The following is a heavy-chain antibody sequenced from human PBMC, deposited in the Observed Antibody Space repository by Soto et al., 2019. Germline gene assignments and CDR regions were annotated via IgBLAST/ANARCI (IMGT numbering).Heavy chain of an antibody. D-gene: IGHD3-22*01. CDR1: GYSFTSYW. V-gene: IGHV5-51*01. J-gene: IGHJ6*01. CDR3: ARTYYYDSSGYYYYHYGMNV. CDR2: IYPGDSDT. Sequence: GESLKISCKGSGYSFTSYWIGWVRQMPGKGLEWMGIIYPGDSDTRYSPSFQGQVTISADKSISTAYLQWSSLKASDTAMYYCARTYYYDSSGYYYYHYGMNVWGQGTTVTVSS.